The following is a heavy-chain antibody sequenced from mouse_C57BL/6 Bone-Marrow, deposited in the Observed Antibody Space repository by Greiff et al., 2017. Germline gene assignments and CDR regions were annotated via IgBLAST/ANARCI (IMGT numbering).Heavy chain of an antibody. Sequence: QVQLQQPGAELVKPGASVKLSCKASGYTFTNYWMHWVKQRPGQGLEWIGMMHPNGGSPDYNEKFKSEATLRVDKASRTAYMESSSLTSDDSAVYYWARSDDYDDYTMDNWGQGTSVTVSS. CDR1: GYTFTNYW. D-gene: IGHD2-4*01. CDR3: ARSDDYDDYTMDN. V-gene: IGHV1-64*01. J-gene: IGHJ4*01. CDR2: MHPNGGSP.